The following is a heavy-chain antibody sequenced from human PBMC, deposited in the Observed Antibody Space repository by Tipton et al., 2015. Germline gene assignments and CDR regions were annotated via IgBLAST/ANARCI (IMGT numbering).Heavy chain of an antibody. V-gene: IGHV4-61*05. Sequence: TLSLTCTVSGVSISGTSYYWGWIRQPPGKELEWIGYIQYSGSTNYNPSLKSRVTISVDTSKTQFSLKMSSVTASDAAVYYCARARGRHGGLFDSWGQGILVTVSS. J-gene: IGHJ4*02. D-gene: IGHD4-23*01. CDR2: IQYSGST. CDR3: ARARGRHGGLFDS. CDR1: GVSISGTSYY.